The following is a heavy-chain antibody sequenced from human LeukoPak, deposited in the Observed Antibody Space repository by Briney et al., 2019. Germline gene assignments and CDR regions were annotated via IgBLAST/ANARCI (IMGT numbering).Heavy chain of an antibody. CDR3: ARLTADGRLYFVD. D-gene: IGHD6-13*01. CDR1: GFTVNSNY. Sequence: GESLRLSCAASGFTVNSNYLSWVRQAPGKGLEWVSTLYNTGNTYYANSVKGRFSISRDNSKNTLFLQMNSLRAEDTAVYYCARLTADGRLYFVDWGPGTLVTVSS. V-gene: IGHV3-53*01. CDR2: LYNTGNT. J-gene: IGHJ4*02.